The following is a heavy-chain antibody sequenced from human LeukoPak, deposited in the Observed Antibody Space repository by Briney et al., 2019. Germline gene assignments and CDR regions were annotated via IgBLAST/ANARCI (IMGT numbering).Heavy chain of an antibody. V-gene: IGHV4-59*04. Sequence: PSETLSLTCTVSGGSISSYYWAWIRQSPGKGLEWIGSIYHSGSTYYNPSLKGRVTMSVDTSKKQFSLNLSSVTAADTAVYYCATTPREYSSTWYYFDYWGQGILVTVSS. CDR3: ATTPREYSSTWYYFDY. J-gene: IGHJ4*02. CDR1: GGSISSYY. CDR2: IYHSGST. D-gene: IGHD6-13*01.